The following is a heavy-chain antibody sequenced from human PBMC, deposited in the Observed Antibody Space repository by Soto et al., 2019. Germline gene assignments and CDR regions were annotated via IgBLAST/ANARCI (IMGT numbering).Heavy chain of an antibody. V-gene: IGHV1-69*06. Sequence: SVKVSCKASRGTFSTYAISWVRQAPGQGLEWMGGIIPIFGTANYAQKFQGRVTITADKSTSTAYMELSSLRSEDTAVYYCARDRRAAFKENYSSFDYWGQGTLVT. CDR3: ARDRRAAFKENYSSFDY. CDR2: IIPIFGTA. D-gene: IGHD2-15*01. CDR1: RGTFSTYA. J-gene: IGHJ4*02.